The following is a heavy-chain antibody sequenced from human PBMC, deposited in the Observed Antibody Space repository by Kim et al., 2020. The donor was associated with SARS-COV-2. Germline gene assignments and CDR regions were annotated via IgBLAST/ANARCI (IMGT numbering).Heavy chain of an antibody. Sequence: GGSLRLSCTASGFTFNTYAIHWVRQAPGKGLEWVAGYSLVSDRVGYADSVKGRFTVSRDNPKNSVYLQMNSLRVHDTALYYCGKHVVPGCLDVWRQGPKV. J-gene: IGHJ6*02. V-gene: IGHV3-9*01. D-gene: IGHD2-15*01. CDR3: GKHVVPGCLDV. CDR2: YSLVSDRV. CDR1: GFTFNTYA.